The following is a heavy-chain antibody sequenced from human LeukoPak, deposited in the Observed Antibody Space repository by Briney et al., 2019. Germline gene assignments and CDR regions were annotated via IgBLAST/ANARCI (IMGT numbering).Heavy chain of an antibody. CDR2: ISSSGSTI. Sequence: QSGGFLRLSCAASGFTFSSYAMYWVRQAPGKGLEWVSYISSSGSTIYYADSVKGRFTISRDNAKNSLYLQMHSLRAEDTAVFYCARDRDDYVWGSYLGAFDVWGHGTTVTVSS. J-gene: IGHJ3*01. V-gene: IGHV3-48*03. CDR3: ARDRDDYVWGSYLGAFDV. CDR1: GFTFSSYA. D-gene: IGHD3-16*01.